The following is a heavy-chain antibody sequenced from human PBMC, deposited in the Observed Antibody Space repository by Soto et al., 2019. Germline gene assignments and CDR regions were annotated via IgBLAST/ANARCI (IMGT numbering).Heavy chain of an antibody. CDR2: IYYSGST. D-gene: IGHD3-3*01. CDR1: GDSINSDKYY. CDR3: ARPLLRLGGGMDV. J-gene: IGHJ6*02. V-gene: IGHV4-39*01. Sequence: PSETLSLTCSVSGDSINSDKYYWGWIRQPPGKGLEWIGSIYYSGSTYYNPSLKSRVTISVDTSKNQFSLKLSSVTAADTAVYYCARPLLRLGGGMDVWGQGTTVTVSS.